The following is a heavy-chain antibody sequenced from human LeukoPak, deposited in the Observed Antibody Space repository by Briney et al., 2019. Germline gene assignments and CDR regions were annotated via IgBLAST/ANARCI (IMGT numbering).Heavy chain of an antibody. CDR3: ARTDSVPAGDYHYWYMDV. CDR1: GFTLIDY. CDR2: IKPYSGDT. D-gene: IGHD2-2*01. V-gene: IGHV1-2*02. J-gene: IGHJ6*03. Sequence: ASVKVSCKASGFTLIDYIHLVRQDPRQGLQWMGWIKPYSGDTDYAQRFQGRVTMTRDTSISTVYMELSSLRSDDTAVYYCARTDSVPAGDYHYWYMDVWGKGTTVTVSS.